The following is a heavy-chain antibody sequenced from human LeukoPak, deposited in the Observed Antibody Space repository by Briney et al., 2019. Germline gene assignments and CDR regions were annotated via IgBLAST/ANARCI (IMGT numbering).Heavy chain of an antibody. CDR2: INSDGSTT. Sequence: GGSLRLSCAASGFTFRSNWMHWVRQAPGKGLVWVSRINSDGSTTTYADSVKGRFTISRDNARSTLYLQMNSLRAEDTAVYYCARESGMAYWGQGTLVTVSS. CDR1: GFTFRSNW. CDR3: ARESGMAY. D-gene: IGHD5-24*01. V-gene: IGHV3-74*01. J-gene: IGHJ4*02.